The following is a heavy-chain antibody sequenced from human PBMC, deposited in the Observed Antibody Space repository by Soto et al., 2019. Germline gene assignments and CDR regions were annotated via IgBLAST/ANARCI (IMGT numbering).Heavy chain of an antibody. CDR3: AKAKQYGSESYYINFDC. J-gene: IGHJ4*02. D-gene: IGHD3-10*01. CDR2: ISASGSET. Sequence: PVGSLRLSCASSEFTFSNYAMSCVRHPPGRWLEWVSTISASGSETYVADSVRGQFTISRDNSANTLYLQMDYLRAEDTAMYYCAKAKQYGSESYYINFDCWGKGALVKGSS. CDR1: EFTFSNYA. V-gene: IGHV3-23*01.